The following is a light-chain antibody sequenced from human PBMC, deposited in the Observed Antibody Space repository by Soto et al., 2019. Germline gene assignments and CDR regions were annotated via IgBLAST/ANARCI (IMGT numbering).Light chain of an antibody. J-gene: IGKJ4*01. CDR3: QQYHSTPPT. Sequence: EIVMTQSPATLSVSPGEGATLSCRASQSINRNVAWYQQKPGQPPKLLIYWASTRESGVPDRFSGSGSGTDFTLTISSLQAEDVAVYYCQQYHSTPPTFGGGTKVEIK. CDR2: WAS. V-gene: IGKV4-1*01. CDR1: QSINRNV.